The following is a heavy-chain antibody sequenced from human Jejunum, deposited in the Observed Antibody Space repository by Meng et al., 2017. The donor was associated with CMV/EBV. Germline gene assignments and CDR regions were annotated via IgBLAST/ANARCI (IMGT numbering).Heavy chain of an antibody. J-gene: IGHJ3*01. CDR1: GFTFSTYD. D-gene: IGHD3-10*02. Sequence: SCAASGFTFSTYDMHWVRQPTGKGLEWVSTIETTGDTYYVASLKGRFTISRENAENSLYLQMNSLRAGDTAVYYCARGSMFSAWGQGTMVTVSS. V-gene: IGHV3-13*01. CDR3: ARGSMFSA. CDR2: IETTGDT.